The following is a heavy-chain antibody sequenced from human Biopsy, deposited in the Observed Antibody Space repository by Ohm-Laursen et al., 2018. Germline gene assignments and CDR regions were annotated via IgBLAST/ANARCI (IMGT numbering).Heavy chain of an antibody. V-gene: IGHV3-9*01. CDR1: GFTFDDFG. Sequence: SLRLSCAASGFTFDDFGMHWVRQAPGKGLEWVSSISWNGGSSGYADSVKGRFTISRDNARKSPYLQMNSLRPEDTALYYCAKDISIGGFAISYYYGMDVWGQGTTVTVSS. CDR3: AKDISIGGFAISYYYGMDV. J-gene: IGHJ6*02. D-gene: IGHD2-21*01. CDR2: ISWNGGSS.